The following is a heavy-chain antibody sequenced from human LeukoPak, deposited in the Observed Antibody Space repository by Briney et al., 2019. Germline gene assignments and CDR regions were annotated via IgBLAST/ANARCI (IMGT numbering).Heavy chain of an antibody. Sequence: GGSLRLSCAASGFTFSNYWMHWVRQVPGKGLVWVSRINGDGTSTSYADSVKGRFTISRDNAKNTLYLQMNSLRAEDTAVYYCARGRIGGWTDYWGQGTLVTVSS. V-gene: IGHV3-74*01. CDR2: INGDGTST. CDR1: GFTFSNYW. CDR3: ARGRIGGWTDY. J-gene: IGHJ4*02. D-gene: IGHD6-19*01.